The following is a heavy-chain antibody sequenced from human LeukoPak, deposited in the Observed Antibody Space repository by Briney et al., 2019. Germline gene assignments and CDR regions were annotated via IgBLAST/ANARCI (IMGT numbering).Heavy chain of an antibody. Sequence: GALRLSCAASGFTFSTYWMNWVRQAPGKGLEWVANIKEDGSEKYYVDSVKGRLTISRDNAKNSLYLQMNSLGAEDTAVYYCASANWGSAFDIWGQGTMVTVSS. J-gene: IGHJ3*02. CDR3: ASANWGSAFDI. CDR1: GFTFSTYW. V-gene: IGHV3-7*01. CDR2: IKEDGSEK. D-gene: IGHD7-27*01.